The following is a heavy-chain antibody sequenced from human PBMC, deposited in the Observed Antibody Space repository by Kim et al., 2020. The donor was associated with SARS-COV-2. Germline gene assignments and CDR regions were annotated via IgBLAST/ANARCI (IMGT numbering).Heavy chain of an antibody. CDR3: ARGYHYAFDI. D-gene: IGHD2-2*01. J-gene: IGHJ3*02. V-gene: IGHV4-59*09. CDR2: ST. Sequence: STNYNPSLKSRVTISVDTSKNQFSLKLSSVTAADTAVYYCARGYHYAFDIWGQGTMVTVSS.